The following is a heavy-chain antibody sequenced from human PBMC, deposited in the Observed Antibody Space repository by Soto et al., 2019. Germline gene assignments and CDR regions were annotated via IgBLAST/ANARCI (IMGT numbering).Heavy chain of an antibody. CDR3: ARESTLRTYDY. V-gene: IGHV3-33*01. J-gene: IGHJ4*02. CDR2: IWYDGSNK. CDR1: ALHFSSYC. Sequence: PGGSLRLACAASALHFSSYCMHWVRQAPGKGLEWVAVIWYDGSNKYYADSVKGRFTISRDNSKHTLYLQMNSLRAEDTAVYYCARESTLRTYDYWGQGTLVTVSS.